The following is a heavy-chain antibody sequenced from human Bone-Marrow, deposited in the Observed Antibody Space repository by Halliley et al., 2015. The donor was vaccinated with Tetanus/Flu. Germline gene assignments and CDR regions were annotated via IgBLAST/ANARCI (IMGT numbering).Heavy chain of an antibody. CDR2: ISPYNGNT. CDR1: GYTFTNYG. V-gene: IGHV1-18*04. Sequence: QLVQSGAEVKKPGTSVKVSCKVSGYTFTNYGISWVRQAPGQGLEWMGWISPYNGNTKYAQKLQGRVTVTTDTSTGTAYMELRTLKSDATALFDCARSLWDPYCWGSRGPPLALDFWAQGTTVTVSS. J-gene: IGHJ3*01. D-gene: IGHD2-8*02. CDR3: ARSLWDPYCWGSRGPPLALDF.